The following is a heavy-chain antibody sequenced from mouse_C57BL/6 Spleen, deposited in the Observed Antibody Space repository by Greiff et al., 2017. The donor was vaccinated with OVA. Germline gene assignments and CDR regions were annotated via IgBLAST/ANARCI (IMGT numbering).Heavy chain of an antibody. CDR1: GFSLTSYG. CDR3: ARITTVVEGDWFAY. V-gene: IGHV2-2*01. D-gene: IGHD1-1*01. J-gene: IGHJ3*01. CDR2: IWSGGST. Sequence: VQLQQSGPGLVQPSQSLSITCTVSGFSLTSYGVHWVRQSPGTGLEWLGVIWSGGSTDYNAAFISRLSISKDNSKSQVFFKMNSLQADDTAIYYCARITTVVEGDWFAYWGQGTLVTVSA.